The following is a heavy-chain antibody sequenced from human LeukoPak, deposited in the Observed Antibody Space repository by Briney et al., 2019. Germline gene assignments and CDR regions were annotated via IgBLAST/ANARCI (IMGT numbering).Heavy chain of an antibody. V-gene: IGHV3-20*04. CDR3: ASSYYDFWSGFVVDAFDI. J-gene: IGHJ3*02. CDR2: INWNGGST. CDR1: GFTFDDYG. Sequence: RPGGSLRLSCAASGFTFDDYGMSWVRQAPGKGLEWVSGINWNGGSTGYADSVKGRFTISRDNAKNSLYLQMNSLRAEDTALYYCASSYYDFWSGFVVDAFDIWGQGTMVTVSS. D-gene: IGHD3-3*01.